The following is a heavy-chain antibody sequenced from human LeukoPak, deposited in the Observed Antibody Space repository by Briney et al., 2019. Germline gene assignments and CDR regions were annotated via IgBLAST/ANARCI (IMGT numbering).Heavy chain of an antibody. CDR2: INHSGST. J-gene: IGHJ4*02. V-gene: IGHV4-34*01. CDR1: GGSFSGYY. D-gene: IGHD3-10*01. Sequence: PSETLSLTCAVYGGSFSGYYWSWIRQPPGKGLEWIGEINHSGSTNYNPSLKSRVTISVDTSKNQFSLKLSSVTAADTAVYYCARDLTPILLWFGPIDYWGQGTLVTVSS. CDR3: ARDLTPILLWFGPIDY.